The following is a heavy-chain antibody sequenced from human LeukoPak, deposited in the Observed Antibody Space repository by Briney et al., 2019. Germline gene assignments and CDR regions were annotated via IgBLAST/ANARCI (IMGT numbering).Heavy chain of an antibody. CDR2: IYYSGST. CDR3: ARTPNYYDSSGYYGFYDAFDI. CDR1: GGSISSYY. V-gene: IGHV4-59*01. Sequence: PSETLSLTCTVSGGSISSYYWSWIRQPPGKGLEWIGYIYYSGSTNYNPSLKSRVTISVDTSKNQFSLKLSSVTAADTAVYYCARTPNYYDSSGYYGFYDAFDIWGQGTMVTVSS. D-gene: IGHD3-22*01. J-gene: IGHJ3*02.